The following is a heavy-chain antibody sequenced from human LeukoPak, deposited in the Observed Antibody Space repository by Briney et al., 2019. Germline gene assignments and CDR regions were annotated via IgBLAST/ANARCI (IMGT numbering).Heavy chain of an antibody. D-gene: IGHD1-20*01. CDR3: ARIRGVTGTDWFDP. V-gene: IGHV3-11*01. J-gene: IGHJ5*02. CDR2: ISSSGSTI. Sequence: GGSLRLSCAASGFTFTDYYMSWIRQAPGKGLEWVSYISSSGSTIYYADSVKGRFTISRDNAKNSLYLQMNSLRADDTAVYYCARIRGVTGTDWFDPWGQGTLVTVSS. CDR1: GFTFTDYY.